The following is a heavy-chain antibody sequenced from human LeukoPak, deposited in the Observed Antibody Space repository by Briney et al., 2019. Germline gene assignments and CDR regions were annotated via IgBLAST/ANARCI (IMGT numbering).Heavy chain of an antibody. J-gene: IGHJ4*02. CDR2: IYYSGST. V-gene: IGHV4-59*08. D-gene: IGHD2-2*01. Sequence: SATLSLTWTVSGGSISNYYWTWIGQPPGKGLEWIGYIYYSGSTNYNPSLKRRVTISLETFKTHFSLRLSSVTAADTAVYYCARGRDPLQPLDYWNQGTLVTVP. CDR1: GGSISNYY. CDR3: ARGRDPLQPLDY.